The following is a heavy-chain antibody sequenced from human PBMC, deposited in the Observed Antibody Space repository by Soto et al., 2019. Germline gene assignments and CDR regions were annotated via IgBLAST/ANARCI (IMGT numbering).Heavy chain of an antibody. Sequence: GGSLRLSCAASGFTFSSYAMSWVRQAPGEGLEWVSDISGRGGSTYYADSVKGRFTISRDNSKNTLYLQMNSLRAEDTAVYYCAKDTATVPGPFDYWGQGTLVTVSS. CDR3: AKDTATVPGPFDY. CDR1: GFTFSSYA. CDR2: ISGRGGST. V-gene: IGHV3-23*01. D-gene: IGHD5-18*01. J-gene: IGHJ4*02.